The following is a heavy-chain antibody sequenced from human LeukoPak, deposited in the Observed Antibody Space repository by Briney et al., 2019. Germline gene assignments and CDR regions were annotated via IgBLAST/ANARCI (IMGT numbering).Heavy chain of an antibody. D-gene: IGHD1-26*01. CDR3: TIDEWELPGY. CDR1: GYTFTDYY. V-gene: IGHV1-2*02. J-gene: IGHJ4*02. Sequence: ASVKVSCKTSGYTFTDYYIHWVRQAPRQGLEWMGWINPKSGATDFAQKFQGRITLTRDTSITTAHMEMNRLTSDDTAVYFCTIDEWELPGYWGQGTRVTVSS. CDR2: INPKSGAT.